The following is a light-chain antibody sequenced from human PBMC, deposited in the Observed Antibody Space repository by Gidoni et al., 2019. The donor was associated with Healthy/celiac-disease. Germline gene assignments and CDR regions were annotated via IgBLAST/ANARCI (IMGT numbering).Light chain of an antibody. CDR1: QSISSW. CDR2: KAS. V-gene: IGKV1-5*03. Sequence: DIQMTQSPSTLSASVGDRVTITCRASQSISSWLAWYQQKPGKTPTLMIYKASSLESGVPSRFSGSGSGTEFTLTISSLQPDDFATYYFQQYNSLPWTFGQGTKVEIK. CDR3: QQYNSLPWT. J-gene: IGKJ1*01.